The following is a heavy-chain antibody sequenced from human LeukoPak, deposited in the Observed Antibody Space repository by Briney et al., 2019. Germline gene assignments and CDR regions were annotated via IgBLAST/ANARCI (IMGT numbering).Heavy chain of an antibody. D-gene: IGHD4-17*01. CDR1: GGSFSGYY. V-gene: IGHV4-34*01. CDR3: ARGYGDYVDAFDI. Sequence: SETLSLTCAVYGGSFSGYYWSWIRQPPGKGLEWIGEINHSGGTNYNPSLKSRVTISVDTSKNQFSLKLSSVTAADTAVYYCARGYGDYVDAFDIWGQGTMVTVSS. J-gene: IGHJ3*02. CDR2: INHSGGT.